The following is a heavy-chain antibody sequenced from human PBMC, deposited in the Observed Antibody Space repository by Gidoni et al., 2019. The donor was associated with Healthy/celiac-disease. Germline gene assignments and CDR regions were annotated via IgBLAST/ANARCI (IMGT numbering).Heavy chain of an antibody. CDR2: SSSNGGRT. V-gene: IGHV3-64*01. CDR3: ARVEFQGDAFDI. CDR1: GFTFSSYA. Sequence: ELQLVESGGGLVQPGGSLRLSCAASGFTFSSYAMHWVRQAPGKGLEYVSASSSNGGRTDDANCVKGRLTISRDNSKNTLYLQMGSLRAEDMAVDYCARVEFQGDAFDIWGQGTMVTVSS. J-gene: IGHJ3*02.